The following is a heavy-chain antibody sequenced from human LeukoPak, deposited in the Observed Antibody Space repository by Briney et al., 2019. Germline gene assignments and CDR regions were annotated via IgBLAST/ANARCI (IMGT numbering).Heavy chain of an antibody. CDR1: GGYISTYY. V-gene: IGHV4-59*01. J-gene: IGHJ6*03. CDR3: ARWFCSSNICYHMDV. CDR2: IYSSGTT. Sequence: PSETLSLTCTVSGGYISTYYWSWLRQPPGEGLEWLGYIYSSGTTIYNPSLNSRVTMSEDTSKNQLSLRLSSVTAADTAVYYRARWFCSSNICYHMDVWGRGTTVTVSS. D-gene: IGHD2-2*01.